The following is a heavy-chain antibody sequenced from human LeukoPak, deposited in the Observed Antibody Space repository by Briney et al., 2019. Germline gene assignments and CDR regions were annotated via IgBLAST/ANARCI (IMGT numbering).Heavy chain of an antibody. CDR2: IKSNTGNP. CDR1: GSTFTRYA. Sequence: ASVKLSSKASGSTFTRYAMNWVRQARGQGPAWMGWIKSNTGNPTYAQGFTGRFVFYLDTSLSTAHLQISCLKAEDTAVYFCARRGRGNFVRSDYWGQGTLVTVSS. CDR3: ARRGRGNFVRSDY. J-gene: IGHJ4*02. V-gene: IGHV7-4-1*02. D-gene: IGHD2/OR15-2a*01.